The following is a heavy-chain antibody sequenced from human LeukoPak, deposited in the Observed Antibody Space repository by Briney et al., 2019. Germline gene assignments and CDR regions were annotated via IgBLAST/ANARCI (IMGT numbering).Heavy chain of an antibody. CDR1: GYTFTSYY. J-gene: IGHJ6*03. CDR2: INPSGGST. CDR3: ASLASSGYYYVDYYYYMDV. Sequence: ASVKVSCKASGYTFTSYYMHWVRQAPGQGLEWMGIINPSGGSTSYAQKFQGRVTMTRDMSTSTVYMELSSLRSEDTAVYYCASLASSGYYYVDYYYYMDVWGKGTTVTVSS. V-gene: IGHV1-46*01. D-gene: IGHD3-22*01.